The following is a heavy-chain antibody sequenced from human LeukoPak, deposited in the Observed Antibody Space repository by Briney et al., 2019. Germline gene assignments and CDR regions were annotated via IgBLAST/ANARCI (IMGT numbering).Heavy chain of an antibody. J-gene: IGHJ4*02. D-gene: IGHD3-22*01. CDR3: AREGVVTADY. CDR1: GGSISSGSYY. V-gene: IGHV4-61*02. Sequence: SQTLSLTCTVSGGSISSGSYYWSWIRQPAGKGLEWVGRIYTSGSTNYNPSLKSRVTISVDTSKNQFSLKLSSVTAADTVVYYCAREGVVTADYWGQGTLVTVSS. CDR2: IYTSGST.